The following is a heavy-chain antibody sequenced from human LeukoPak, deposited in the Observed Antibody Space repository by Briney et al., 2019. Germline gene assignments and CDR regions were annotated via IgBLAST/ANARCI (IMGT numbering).Heavy chain of an antibody. CDR1: GFTFTGYY. CDR2: INPNSGGT. D-gene: IGHD6-13*01. V-gene: IGHV1-2*02. J-gene: IGHJ4*02. CDR3: ARLGKAYSRDKSFDY. Sequence: GGSLRLSCAASGFTFTGYYMHWVRQAPGQGLEWMGWINPNSGGTNYAQKFQGRVTMTRDTSISTAYMELSRLRSDDTAVYYCARLGKAYSRDKSFDYWGQGTLVTVSS.